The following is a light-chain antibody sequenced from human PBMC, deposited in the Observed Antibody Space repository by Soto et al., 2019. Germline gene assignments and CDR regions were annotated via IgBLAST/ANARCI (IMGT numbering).Light chain of an antibody. CDR2: GAS. J-gene: IGKJ1*01. CDR1: KSVSSNY. Sequence: EIVLTQSPGTLSLSPGERATLSFRASKSVSSNYLAWYQQKPGQAPRLLIYGASNRDTGIPDRFSGSGSGTDFTLTISSLQPEDVATYYCQKYNSALRTFGQGTKVDIK. CDR3: QKYNSALRT. V-gene: IGKV3-20*01.